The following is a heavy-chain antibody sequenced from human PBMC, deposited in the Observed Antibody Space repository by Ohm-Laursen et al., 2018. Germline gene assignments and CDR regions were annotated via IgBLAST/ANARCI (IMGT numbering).Heavy chain of an antibody. D-gene: IGHD6-13*01. V-gene: IGHV3-74*01. CDR2: ADSGGSAT. J-gene: IGHJ4*02. CDR1: GFTFSTYP. Sequence: GSLRLSCSASGFTFSTYPMHWVRQGPGKGVVWVSRADSGGSATSYADSVKGRFTISRDNAKNTLYLQMNSLRAEDTAVYYCAKAVGSRAAAGFDCWGQGTLVTVSS. CDR3: AKAVGSRAAAGFDC.